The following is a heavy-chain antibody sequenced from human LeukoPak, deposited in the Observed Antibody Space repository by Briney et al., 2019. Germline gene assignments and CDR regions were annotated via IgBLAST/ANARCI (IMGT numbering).Heavy chain of an antibody. Sequence: PGGSLRLSCAASGFTFSSYAMSWVRQAPGKGLEWVSSISSSSSYIYYADSVKGRFTISRDNTQNTLYLQMNSLSAEDTAVYYCAKESRSLPYYYFDYRGQGTLVTVSS. CDR2: ISSSSSYI. CDR1: GFTFSSYA. CDR3: AKESRSLPYYYFDY. V-gene: IGHV3-23*01. D-gene: IGHD2-21*01. J-gene: IGHJ4*02.